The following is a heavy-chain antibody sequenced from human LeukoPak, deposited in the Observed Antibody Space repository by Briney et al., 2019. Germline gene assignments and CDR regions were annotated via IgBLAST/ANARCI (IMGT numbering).Heavy chain of an antibody. D-gene: IGHD4-17*01. CDR1: GFTFSSYG. CDR2: IRYDGSKK. CDR3: ARGHTAVTRHFDF. Sequence: GGSLRLSCSASGFTFSSYGMNWVRQAPGKGLEWVTFIRYDGSKKYYSDSVKGRFTISRDDAKNLLYLDMNSLRAEDTAVYYCARGHTAVTRHFDFWGQGTLVTVSS. V-gene: IGHV3-30*02. J-gene: IGHJ4*02.